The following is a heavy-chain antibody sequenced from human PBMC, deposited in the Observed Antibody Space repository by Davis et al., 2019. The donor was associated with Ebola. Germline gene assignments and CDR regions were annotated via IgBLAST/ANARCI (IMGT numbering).Heavy chain of an antibody. Sequence: PGGSLRLSCTASEFTFSRYDMDWVRQAPGQGLEWVARIRNKGNSYTTEYAASVKGRFTISRDDSENSHYLQMNSLKTEDTAVYYCARGSVGTAFRAFDIWGQGTMVTVSS. CDR2: IRNKGNSYTT. D-gene: IGHD5-18*01. J-gene: IGHJ3*02. CDR1: EFTFSRYD. V-gene: IGHV3-72*01. CDR3: ARGSVGTAFRAFDI.